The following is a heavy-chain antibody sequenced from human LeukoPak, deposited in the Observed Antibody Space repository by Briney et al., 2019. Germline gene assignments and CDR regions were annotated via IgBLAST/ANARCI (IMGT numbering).Heavy chain of an antibody. V-gene: IGHV4-31*03. D-gene: IGHD5-18*01. CDR2: IYYSGNT. Sequence: SETLSLTCTVSGGSISSSSYYWGWIRQPPGKGLEWIGYIYYSGNTYYNPSLKSRVTISLDTSKNQFSLNLSSVTAADTAFYYCARSSSYGSAFDIWGQGTVVTVSS. CDR3: ARSSSYGSAFDI. J-gene: IGHJ3*02. CDR1: GGSISSSSYY.